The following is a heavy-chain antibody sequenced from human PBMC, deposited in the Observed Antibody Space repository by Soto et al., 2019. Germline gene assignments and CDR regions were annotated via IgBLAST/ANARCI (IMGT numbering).Heavy chain of an antibody. D-gene: IGHD3-22*01. CDR1: GFTFSSYS. V-gene: IGHV3-21*01. CDR2: ISSSSYI. J-gene: IGHJ5*02. CDR3: ARDRATDSYGSYNWLDP. Sequence: GGSLRLSCAASGFTFSSYSMNWVRQAPGMWLEWVSSISSSSYIYYADSVKGRFTISRDNAKNSLYLQTNSLRAEETAVYYCARDRATDSYGSYNWLDPRDQGSTFTVCS.